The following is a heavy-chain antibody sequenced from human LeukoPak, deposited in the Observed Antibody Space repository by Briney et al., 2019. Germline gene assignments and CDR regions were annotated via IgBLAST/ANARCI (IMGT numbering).Heavy chain of an antibody. D-gene: IGHD3-10*02. V-gene: IGHV3-23*01. CDR2: ISDNGGST. CDR1: GFTFRRYA. J-gene: IGHJ4*02. Sequence: GGSLRLSCVDAGFTFRRYAMSWVRQVPGKGLEWVSGISDNGGSTYYTDSVKGRFTISRDNSKNTLYLQMNSLRGEDTAIYYCASRQGLGWHYVNWGQGTLVTVSS. CDR3: ASRQGLGWHYVN.